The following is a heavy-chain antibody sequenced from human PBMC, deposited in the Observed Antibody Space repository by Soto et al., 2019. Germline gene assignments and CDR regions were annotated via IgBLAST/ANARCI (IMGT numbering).Heavy chain of an antibody. CDR3: ARGGSSSWATYRSAGYGMDV. D-gene: IGHD6-13*01. CDR1: GGSFSGCY. Sequence: SETLSLTCAVYGGSFSGCYWSWIRQPPGKGLEWIGEINHSGSTNYNPSLKSRVTISVDTSKNQFSLKLSSVTAADTAVYYCARGGSSSWATYRSAGYGMDVWGQGTTVTVSS. CDR2: INHSGST. V-gene: IGHV4-34*01. J-gene: IGHJ6*02.